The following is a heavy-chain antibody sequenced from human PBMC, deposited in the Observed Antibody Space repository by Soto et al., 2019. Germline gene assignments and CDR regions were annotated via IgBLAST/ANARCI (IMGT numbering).Heavy chain of an antibody. CDR1: GGSISSYY. Sequence: SETLSLTCTVSGGSISSYYWSWIRQPPGKGLEWIGYIYYSGSTNYNPSLKSRVTISVDTSKNQFSLKLSPLTAADTAVYYCARVWGGAFDIWGQGTMVTVSS. J-gene: IGHJ3*02. D-gene: IGHD3-10*01. CDR3: ARVWGGAFDI. V-gene: IGHV4-59*01. CDR2: IYYSGST.